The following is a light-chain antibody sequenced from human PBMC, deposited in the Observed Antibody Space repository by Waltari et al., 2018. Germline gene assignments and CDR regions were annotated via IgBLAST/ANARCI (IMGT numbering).Light chain of an antibody. CDR2: GKT. J-gene: IGLJ2*01. V-gene: IGLV1-40*01. Sequence: QSVLTQPPSVSGAPGQRVTLSCTGISSNIGAGYDVHWYQQLPGTAPKLLLYGKTNRPSGVPDRFSGSKSGTSASLAITGLQAEDEADYYCQSYDSSLSAHVVFGGGTKLTVL. CDR1: SSNIGAGYD. CDR3: QSYDSSLSAHVV.